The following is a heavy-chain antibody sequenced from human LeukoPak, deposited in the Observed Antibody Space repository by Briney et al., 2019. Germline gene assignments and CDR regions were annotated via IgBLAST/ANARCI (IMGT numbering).Heavy chain of an antibody. J-gene: IGHJ4*02. CDR3: ARNLPAADY. CDR2: ISSTSTVI. Sequence: GGSLRLSCAASGSTFSSHTMNWVRQAPGKGLEWVSYISSTSTVIYYADSVKGRFTISRDNAKNSLYLQMNSLRAKDTAVYYCARNLPAADYWGRGTLVTVSS. V-gene: IGHV3-48*04. CDR1: GSTFSSHT. D-gene: IGHD2-2*01.